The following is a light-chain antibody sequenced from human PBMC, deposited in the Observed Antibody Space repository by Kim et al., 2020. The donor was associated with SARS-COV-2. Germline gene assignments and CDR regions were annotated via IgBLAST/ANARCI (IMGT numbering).Light chain of an antibody. CDR3: IQTLETPLT. CDR2: LGS. J-gene: IGKJ4*01. V-gene: IGKV2-28*01. CDR1: ESLLHRNGFTY. Sequence: DIAMTQSPLSLPVTPGEPASISCRSNESLLHRNGFTYLDWYVQKPGQSPHLLIHLGSNRASGVPDRFSGSGSGTDFTLQISRVEADDVGTYYCIQTLETPLTFGGGTKVDIK.